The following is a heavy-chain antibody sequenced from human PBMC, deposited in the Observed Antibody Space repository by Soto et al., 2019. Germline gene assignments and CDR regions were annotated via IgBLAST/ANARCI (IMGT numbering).Heavy chain of an antibody. J-gene: IGHJ3*02. V-gene: IGHV1-18*01. D-gene: IGHD3-22*01. Sequence: QVQLVQSGAEVKKPGASVKVSCKASGYTFTSYGISWVRQAPGQGLEWMGWISAYNGNTNYAQKLQGRVTMTTDTSTRNAYMELRSKESDDTAVYYCVRDRGGYYYDSSGYYEAFDIWGQGTMVTVSS. CDR3: VRDRGGYYYDSSGYYEAFDI. CDR2: ISAYNGNT. CDR1: GYTFTSYG.